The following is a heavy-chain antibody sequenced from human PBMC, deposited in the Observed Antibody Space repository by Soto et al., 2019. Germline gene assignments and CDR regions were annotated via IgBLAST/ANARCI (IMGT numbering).Heavy chain of an antibody. J-gene: IGHJ1*01. CDR3: ARDPRSITGTTSSEDFQF. CDR2: IIPIFGIT. V-gene: IGHV1-69*01. Sequence: QAHLMQSGAEVKKPGSSVKVSCKASGGTFSGYAISWVRQRPGRGLEWMGGIIPIFGITTYAEKFQGRITLAADESTGTAFMDLRNLLSDDTAVYYCARDPRSITGTTSSEDFQFWGPGTLVSVSS. D-gene: IGHD1-20*01. CDR1: GGTFSGYA.